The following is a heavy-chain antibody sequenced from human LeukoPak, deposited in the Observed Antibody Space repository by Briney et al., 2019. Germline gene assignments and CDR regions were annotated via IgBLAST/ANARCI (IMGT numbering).Heavy chain of an antibody. CDR1: GFTFSSYA. D-gene: IGHD6-13*01. CDR2: ITTSGGNT. J-gene: IGHJ4*02. Sequence: GGSLRLSCAASGFTFSSYAMTWVRQAPGKGLEWVSTITTSGGNTYYADSVKGRFTISRDNSKNTLYLQMNSLRAEDTAVYFCAKEGRSTTPGYWGQGTLVTVSS. V-gene: IGHV3-23*01. CDR3: AKEGRSTTPGY.